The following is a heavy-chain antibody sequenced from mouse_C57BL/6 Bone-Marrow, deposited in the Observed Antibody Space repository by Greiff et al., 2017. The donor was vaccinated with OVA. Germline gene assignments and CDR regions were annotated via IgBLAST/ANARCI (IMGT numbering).Heavy chain of an antibody. J-gene: IGHJ3*01. CDR1: GFNIKDDY. CDR2: IDPENGDT. Sequence: EVQLQQSGAELVKPGASVKLSCTASGFNIKDDYMHWVKQRPEQGLEWIGWIDPENGDTEYASKFQGKATITADTSSNTAYLQLSSLTSEATAVYYCTSTGTDAYWGQGTLVTVSA. CDR3: TSTGTDAY. D-gene: IGHD4-1*01. V-gene: IGHV14-4*01.